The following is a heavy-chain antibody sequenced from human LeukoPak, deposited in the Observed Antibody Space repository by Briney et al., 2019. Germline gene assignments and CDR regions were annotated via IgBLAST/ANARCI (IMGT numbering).Heavy chain of an antibody. V-gene: IGHV3-7*02. D-gene: IGHD1-26*01. CDR1: GFTFSTSW. CDR3: ARGGVGATTMPDWYFDL. Sequence: GGSLRLSCAASGFTFSTSWMNWVRQAPGEGLEWVANIKGDGSVQSYVDSVKGRFTISRDNAKNSLFLQMNSLRAEDTAVYYCARGGVGATTMPDWYFDLWGRGTLVTVSS. CDR2: IKGDGSVQ. J-gene: IGHJ2*01.